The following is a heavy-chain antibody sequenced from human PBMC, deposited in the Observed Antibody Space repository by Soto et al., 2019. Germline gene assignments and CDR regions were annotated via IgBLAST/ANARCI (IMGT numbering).Heavy chain of an antibody. J-gene: IGHJ2*01. CDR1: GGSISSGDYY. D-gene: IGHD7-27*01. V-gene: IGHV4-30-4*01. Sequence: QVQLQESGPGLVKPSQTLSLTCTVSGGSISSGDYYWSWIRQPPGKGLEWIGYIYYSGSTYYNPSSKSRVTLPVDTSKHQFSLKLSSGTAADTAVYYCGRVLAGDENWYFDLWGRGTLVTVSS. CDR3: GRVLAGDENWYFDL. CDR2: IYYSGST.